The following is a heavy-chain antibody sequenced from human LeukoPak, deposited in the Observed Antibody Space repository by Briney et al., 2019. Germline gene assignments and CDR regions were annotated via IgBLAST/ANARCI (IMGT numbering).Heavy chain of an antibody. D-gene: IGHD6-13*01. CDR2: INPNSGGT. CDR1: GYTFTCYY. J-gene: IGHJ5*02. CDR3: ARDHSSSWYGWFDP. V-gene: IGHV1-2*06. Sequence: ASVKVSCKASGYTFTCYYMHWVRQAPGQGLEWMGRINPNSGGTNYAQKFQGRVTMTRDTSISTAYMELSRLRSDDTAVYYCARDHSSSWYGWFDPWGQGTLVTVSS.